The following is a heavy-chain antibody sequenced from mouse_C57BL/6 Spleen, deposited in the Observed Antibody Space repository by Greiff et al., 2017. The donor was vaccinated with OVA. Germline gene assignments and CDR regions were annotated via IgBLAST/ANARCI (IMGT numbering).Heavy chain of an antibody. CDR2: IYPGSGST. CDR3: AREPGDGISVYYFDY. J-gene: IGHJ2*01. D-gene: IGHD1-1*01. CDR1: GYTFTSYW. V-gene: IGHV1-55*01. Sequence: QVQLQQPGAELVKPGASVKMSCKASGYTFTSYWITWVKQRPGQGLEWIGDIYPGSGSTNYNEKVKSKVPLTVDPSSSTAYMQLSSLTSEDSAVYYCAREPGDGISVYYFDYWGQGTTLTVSS.